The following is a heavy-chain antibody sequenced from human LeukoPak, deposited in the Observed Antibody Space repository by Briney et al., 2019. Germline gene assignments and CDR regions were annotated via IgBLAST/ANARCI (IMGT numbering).Heavy chain of an antibody. CDR3: ARVRDDYTYFDC. Sequence: GGSLRLSCAASGFTFSSYWMHWVRQAPGKRLMWVSRINSDGSRTTYADSVRGRFTISRDNAKSTLYLRMNSLRAEDTAVYYCARVRDDYTYFDCWGQGTLVTVSS. CDR1: GFTFSSYW. V-gene: IGHV3-74*01. J-gene: IGHJ4*02. D-gene: IGHD4-11*01. CDR2: INSDGSRT.